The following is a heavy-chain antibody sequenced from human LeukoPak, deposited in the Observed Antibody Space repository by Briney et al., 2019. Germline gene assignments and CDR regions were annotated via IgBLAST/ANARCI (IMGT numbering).Heavy chain of an antibody. J-gene: IGHJ6*03. D-gene: IGHD1-14*01. V-gene: IGHV1-46*01. Sequence: ASVKVSCKASGYTFTSYYMHWVRQAPGQGLEWMGIINPSGGSTSYAQKFQGRVTMTRDMSTSTDYMELSSLRSEDTAVYYCARAPSQGVCNPHRSPGYYMDVWGKGTTVTVSS. CDR1: GYTFTSYY. CDR3: ARAPSQGVCNPHRSPGYYMDV. CDR2: INPSGGST.